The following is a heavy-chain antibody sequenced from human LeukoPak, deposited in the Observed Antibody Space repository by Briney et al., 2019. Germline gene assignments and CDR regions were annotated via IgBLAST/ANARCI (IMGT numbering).Heavy chain of an antibody. CDR2: ISAYNGNT. Sequence: ASVKVSCKASGYTFTSYGISWVRQAPGQGLEWMGWISAYNGNTNYAQKLQGRVTMTTDTSTSTAYMELRSLRSDDTAVYYCARDPLYDSSGYVPDYWGQGTLVTVSS. D-gene: IGHD3-22*01. CDR1: GYTFTSYG. V-gene: IGHV1-18*01. J-gene: IGHJ4*02. CDR3: ARDPLYDSSGYVPDY.